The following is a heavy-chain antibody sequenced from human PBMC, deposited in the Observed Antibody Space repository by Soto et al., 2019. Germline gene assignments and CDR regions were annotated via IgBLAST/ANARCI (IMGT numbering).Heavy chain of an antibody. V-gene: IGHV3-33*01. D-gene: IGHD6-13*01. Sequence: QVQLVESGGGVVQPGRSLRLSCAASGFTFSSYGMHWVRQAPGKGLEWVAVIWYDGSNKYYADSVKGRFTISRDNSKNTLYLQMNSLRAEDTAVYYCASLGYSSSWANYYYYGMDVWGQGITVTVSS. CDR1: GFTFSSYG. CDR2: IWYDGSNK. CDR3: ASLGYSSSWANYYYYGMDV. J-gene: IGHJ6*02.